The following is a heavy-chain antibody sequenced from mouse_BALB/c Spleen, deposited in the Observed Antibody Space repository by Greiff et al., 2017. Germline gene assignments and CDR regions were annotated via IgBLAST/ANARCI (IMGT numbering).Heavy chain of an antibody. Sequence: VQLQQSGAELVRSGASVKLSCTASGFNIKDYYMHWVKQRPEQGLEWIGWIDPENGDTEYAPKFQGKATMTADTSSNTAYLQLSSLTSEDTAVYYCNAVWLRREFAYWGQGTLVTVSA. CDR3: NAVWLRREFAY. CDR2: IDPENGDT. D-gene: IGHD2-2*01. V-gene: IGHV14-4*02. CDR1: GFNIKDYY. J-gene: IGHJ3*01.